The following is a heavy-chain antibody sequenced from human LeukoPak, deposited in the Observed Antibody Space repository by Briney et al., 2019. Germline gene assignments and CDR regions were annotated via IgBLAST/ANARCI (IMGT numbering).Heavy chain of an antibody. Sequence: GGSLRLSCAASGFTVSSNHMSWVRQPPRKGLECVSITYSDGRTSHADSVKGRFTISRDNSKNSVHLQMNSLRDEDTAVYYCARVWELSFDHWGQGALVTVSS. CDR1: GFTVSSNH. J-gene: IGHJ4*02. CDR3: ARVWELSFDH. CDR2: TYSDGRT. V-gene: IGHV3-53*01. D-gene: IGHD1-26*01.